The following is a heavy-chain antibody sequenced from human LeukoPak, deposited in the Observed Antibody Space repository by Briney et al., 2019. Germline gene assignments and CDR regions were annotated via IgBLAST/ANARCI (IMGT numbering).Heavy chain of an antibody. V-gene: IGHV4-59*11. D-gene: IGHD6-19*01. CDR2: IYYSGST. CDR3: ARSSGWYEHDY. J-gene: IGHJ4*02. Sequence: SETLSLTCTVSGGSISSHYWSWIRQPPGKGLEWIGYIYYSGSTNYNPSLKSRVTISVDTSKNQFSLKLSSVTAADTAVYYCARSSGWYEHDYWGQRTLVTVSS. CDR1: GGSISSHY.